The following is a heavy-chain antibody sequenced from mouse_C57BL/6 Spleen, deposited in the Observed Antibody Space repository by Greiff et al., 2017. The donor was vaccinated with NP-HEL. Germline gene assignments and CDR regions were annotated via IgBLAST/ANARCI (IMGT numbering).Heavy chain of an antibody. J-gene: IGHJ4*01. CDR1: GYSITSGYY. D-gene: IGHD1-1*01. CDR2: ISYDGSN. CDR3: ARGGTTVVAPYAMDY. V-gene: IGHV3-6*01. Sequence: ESGPGLVKPSQSLSLTCSVTGYSITSGYYWNWIRQFPGNKLEWMGYISYDGSNNYKPSLKNRISITRDTSKNQFFLKLNSVTTEDTATYYCARGGTTVVAPYAMDYWGQGTSVTVSS.